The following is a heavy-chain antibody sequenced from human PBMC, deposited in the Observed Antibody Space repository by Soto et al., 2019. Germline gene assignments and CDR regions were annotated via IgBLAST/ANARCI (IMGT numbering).Heavy chain of an antibody. CDR3: AKGAQGPYIIAAAGSIPDNYFDY. V-gene: IGHV3-23*01. D-gene: IGHD6-13*01. CDR1: GFTFSSYA. Sequence: GGSLRLSCAASGFTFSSYAMSWVRQAPGKGLEWVSAISGSGGSTYYADSVKGRFTISRDNSKNTLYLQMNSLRAEDTAVYYCAKGAQGPYIIAAAGSIPDNYFDYWGQGTLVTVSS. J-gene: IGHJ4*02. CDR2: ISGSGGST.